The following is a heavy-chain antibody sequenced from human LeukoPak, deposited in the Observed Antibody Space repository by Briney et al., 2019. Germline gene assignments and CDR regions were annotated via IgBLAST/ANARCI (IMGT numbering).Heavy chain of an antibody. J-gene: IGHJ3*02. V-gene: IGHV4-59*01. CDR3: ARSLGYCSSTSCTGSAFDI. Sequence: PSETLSLTCTVSGGSISSYYWSWIRQPPGKGLEWIGYIYYSGSTNYNPSLKSRVTISVDTSKNQFSLKLSSVTAADTAVYYCARSLGYCSSTSCTGSAFDIWGQGTMVTVSS. CDR2: IYYSGST. D-gene: IGHD2-2*01. CDR1: GGSISSYY.